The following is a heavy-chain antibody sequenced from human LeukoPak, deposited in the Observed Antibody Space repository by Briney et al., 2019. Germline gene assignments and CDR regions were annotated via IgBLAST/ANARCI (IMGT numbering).Heavy chain of an antibody. V-gene: IGHV3-48*04. J-gene: IGHJ6*04. CDR3: AELGITMIGGV. CDR2: ISSSSSTI. D-gene: IGHD3-10*01. Sequence: GGSLRLSCAASGFTFSSYSMNWVRQAPGKGLEWVSYISSSSSTIYYADSVKGRFTISRDNAKNSLYLEMNSLRAEDTAVYYCAELGITMIGGVWGKGTTVTISS. CDR1: GFTFSSYS.